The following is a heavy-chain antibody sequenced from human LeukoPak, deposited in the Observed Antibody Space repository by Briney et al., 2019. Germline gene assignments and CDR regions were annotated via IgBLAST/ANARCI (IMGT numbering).Heavy chain of an antibody. CDR1: GGSISSSSYY. CDR2: IYYSGST. CDR3: AGSIAAAGTSFFDY. J-gene: IGHJ4*02. V-gene: IGHV4-39*07. D-gene: IGHD6-13*01. Sequence: SETLSLTCTVSGGSISSSSYYWGWIRQPPGKGLEWIGSIYYSGSTYYNPSLKSRVTISVDTSKNQFSLKLSSVTAADTAVYYCAGSIAAAGTSFFDYWGQGTLVTVSS.